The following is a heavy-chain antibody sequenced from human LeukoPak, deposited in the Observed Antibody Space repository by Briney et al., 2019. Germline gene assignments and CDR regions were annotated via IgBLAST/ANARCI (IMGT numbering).Heavy chain of an antibody. CDR1: GFTFSSCS. V-gene: IGHV3-48*04. Sequence: GGSLRLSCAASGFTFSSCSMHWVRQVPGKGLVWVSYISRSSSTIYYADSVKGRFTISRDNAKNSLYLQMNSLRAEDTAVYYCARTVGATDWFDPWGQGTLVTVSS. D-gene: IGHD1-26*01. J-gene: IGHJ5*02. CDR2: ISRSSSTI. CDR3: ARTVGATDWFDP.